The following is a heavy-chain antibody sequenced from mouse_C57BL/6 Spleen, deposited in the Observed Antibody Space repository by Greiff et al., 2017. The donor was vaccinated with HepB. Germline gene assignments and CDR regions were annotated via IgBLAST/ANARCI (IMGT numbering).Heavy chain of an antibody. V-gene: IGHV5-9*01. J-gene: IGHJ1*03. CDR3: ARPHYYGSSLYWYFDV. Sequence: EVMLVESGGGLVKPGGSLKLSCAASGFTFSSYTMSWVRQTPEKRLEWVATISGGGGNTYYPDSVKGRFTISRDNAKNTLYLQMSSLRSEDTALYYCARPHYYGSSLYWYFDVWGTGTTVTVSS. CDR2: ISGGGGNT. CDR1: GFTFSSYT. D-gene: IGHD1-1*01.